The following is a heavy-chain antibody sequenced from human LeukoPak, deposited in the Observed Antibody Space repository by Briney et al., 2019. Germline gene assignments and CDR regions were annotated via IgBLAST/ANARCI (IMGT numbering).Heavy chain of an antibody. CDR1: GGSISSSSYY. CDR3: ARVWSSSSFYYYYGMDV. J-gene: IGHJ6*02. CDR2: IYYSGST. D-gene: IGHD6-13*01. V-gene: IGHV4-39*07. Sequence: NPSETLSLTCTVSGGSISSSSYYWGWIRQPPGKGLEWIGSIYYSGSTYYNPSLKSRVTISVDTSKNQFSLKLSSVTAADTAVYYCARVWSSSSFYYYYGMDVWGQGTTVTVSS.